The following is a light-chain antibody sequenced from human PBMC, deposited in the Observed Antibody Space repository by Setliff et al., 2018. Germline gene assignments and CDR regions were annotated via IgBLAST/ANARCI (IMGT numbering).Light chain of an antibody. CDR3: SSYAGSNNFPYV. J-gene: IGLJ1*01. Sequence: QSALAQPPSASGSPGQSVTTSCTGTSSDVGGYNYVSWYRQHPGKAPKLMIYEVSKRPSGVPDRFSGSKSGNTASLTVSGLQAEDEADYYCSSYAGSNNFPYVFGTGTKVTV. CDR2: EVS. CDR1: SSDVGGYNY. V-gene: IGLV2-8*01.